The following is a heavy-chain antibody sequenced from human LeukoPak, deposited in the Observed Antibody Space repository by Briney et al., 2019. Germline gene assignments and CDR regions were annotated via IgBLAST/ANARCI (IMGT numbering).Heavy chain of an antibody. CDR3: GRDRNYGSTSP. CDR1: YDSITPYY. Sequence: SETLSLTCSVSYDSITPYYWSWIRQSPGKGLEWIGYIYYSGSTYYNPSLKSRVTISIDTSKNQFSLKLSSVTAADTAVYYCGRDRNYGSTSPWGQGTLVTVSS. J-gene: IGHJ5*02. V-gene: IGHV4-30-4*01. CDR2: IYYSGST. D-gene: IGHD3-16*01.